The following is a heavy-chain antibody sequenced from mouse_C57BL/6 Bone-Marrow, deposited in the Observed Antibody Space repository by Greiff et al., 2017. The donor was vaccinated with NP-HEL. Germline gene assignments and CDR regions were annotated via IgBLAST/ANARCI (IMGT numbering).Heavy chain of an antibody. CDR3: ASEGLRQYYDMDY. J-gene: IGHJ4*01. V-gene: IGHV1-72*01. D-gene: IGHD2-4*01. Sequence: QVQLQQPGAELVKPGASVKLSCKASGYTFTSYWLHWVKQRPGRGLAWIGSIDPNSGGTKYHEKFTSKATLNVDKPSSTAYMQLSSLTSEDSAVYYCASEGLRQYYDMDYWGQGTSVTVSS. CDR1: GYTFTSYW. CDR2: IDPNSGGT.